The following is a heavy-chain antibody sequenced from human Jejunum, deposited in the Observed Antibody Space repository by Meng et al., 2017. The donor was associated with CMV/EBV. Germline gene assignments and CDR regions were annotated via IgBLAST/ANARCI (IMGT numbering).Heavy chain of an antibody. CDR3: ASPRETTGYYYYYYGMDV. CDR1: SNYI. J-gene: IGHJ6*02. CDR2: MSGRGRNT. V-gene: IGHV3-23*01. D-gene: IGHD2-8*02. Sequence: SNYIMNGVRQAPGKGLEWVSAMSGRGRNTYYADSVKGRFTISRDNSKNTLYLQMNSLRAEDTAVYYCASPRETTGYYYYYYGMDVWGQGTSVTVSS.